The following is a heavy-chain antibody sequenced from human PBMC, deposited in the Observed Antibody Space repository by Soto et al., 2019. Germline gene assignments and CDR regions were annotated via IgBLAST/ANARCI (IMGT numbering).Heavy chain of an antibody. CDR1: GFTFSSYA. J-gene: IGHJ6*02. Sequence: GGSLRLSCAASGFTFSSYAMHWVRQAPGKGLEWVAVISYDGSNKYYADSVKGRFTISRDNSKNTLYLQMNSLRAEDTAVYYCARDGYSSSWSSYYYYYYGMDVWGQGTTVTVSS. V-gene: IGHV3-30-3*01. D-gene: IGHD6-13*01. CDR3: ARDGYSSSWSSYYYYYYGMDV. CDR2: ISYDGSNK.